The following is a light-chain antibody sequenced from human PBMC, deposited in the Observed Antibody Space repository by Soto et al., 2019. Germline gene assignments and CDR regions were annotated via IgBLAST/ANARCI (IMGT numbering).Light chain of an antibody. Sequence: QSVLTQPASVSVSPGQSITISCTGTSIDVGSYNYVSWYQQHPGKAPKLMIYEVRNRPSGVSDRFSGSKSGKTDSLTIFGLQAEDEADYYCSSYTTSTTQVFGGGTKVTVL. CDR3: SSYTTSTTQV. J-gene: IGLJ2*01. V-gene: IGLV2-14*01. CDR1: SIDVGSYNY. CDR2: EVR.